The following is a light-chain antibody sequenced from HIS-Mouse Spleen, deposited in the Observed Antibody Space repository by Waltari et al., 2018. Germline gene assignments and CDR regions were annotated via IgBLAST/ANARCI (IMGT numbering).Light chain of an antibody. CDR3: CSYAGSSTFVV. CDR2: EGS. V-gene: IGLV2-23*03. Sequence: QSAQTQPAAVSGSPGKSITTCGTGTSSDVGSYNLVYWYQQHPGTAPKLMIYEGSNRPSGLSNPLPGSKSVNTASLSLSGLHAEVEADYYCCSYAGSSTFVVFGGGTKLTVL. CDR1: SSDVGSYNL. J-gene: IGLJ2*01.